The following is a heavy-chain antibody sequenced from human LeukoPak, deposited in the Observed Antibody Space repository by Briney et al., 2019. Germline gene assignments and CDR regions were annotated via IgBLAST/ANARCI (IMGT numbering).Heavy chain of an antibody. J-gene: IGHJ4*02. Sequence: PSETLSLTCAVYGGSFSGYYWSWIRQPPEKGLEWIGEINHSGSTNYNPSLKSRVTISVDTSKNQFSLKLSSVTAADTAVYYCARGAEDFWSGYYRSGYFDYWGQGTLVTVSS. CDR3: ARGAEDFWSGYYRSGYFDY. V-gene: IGHV4-34*01. D-gene: IGHD3-3*01. CDR2: INHSGST. CDR1: GGSFSGYY.